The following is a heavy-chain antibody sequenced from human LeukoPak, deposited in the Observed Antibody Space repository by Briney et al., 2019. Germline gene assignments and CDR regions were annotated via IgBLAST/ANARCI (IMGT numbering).Heavy chain of an antibody. V-gene: IGHV3-21*04. CDR2: ISSSSSYI. D-gene: IGHD3-22*01. CDR1: GFTFSSYS. Sequence: GGSLRLSCAASGFTFSSYSMNWVRQAPGKGLEWVSSISSSSSYIYYADSVKGRFTISRDNAKNSLYLQMNSLRAEDTAVYYCAKGVHSSGYYSYYFDYWGQGTLVTVSS. J-gene: IGHJ4*02. CDR3: AKGVHSSGYYSYYFDY.